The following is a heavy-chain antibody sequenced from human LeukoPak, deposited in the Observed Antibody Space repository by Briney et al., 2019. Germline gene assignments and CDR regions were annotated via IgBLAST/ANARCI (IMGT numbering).Heavy chain of an antibody. CDR3: AKDLVGASRFHDY. J-gene: IGHJ4*02. D-gene: IGHD1-26*01. CDR1: GLTFSSYA. V-gene: IGHV3-23*01. Sequence: GGSLRLSCAASGLTFSSYAMSWVRQAPGKGLEWVSVVSGDGTVTYYADSVKGRFTISRDNSKNTLYLQMNGLRAEDTAVYYCAKDLVGASRFHDYWGQGTLVTVSS. CDR2: VSGDGTVT.